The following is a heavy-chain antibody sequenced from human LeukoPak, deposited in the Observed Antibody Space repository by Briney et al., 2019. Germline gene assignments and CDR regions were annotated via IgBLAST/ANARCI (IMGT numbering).Heavy chain of an antibody. Sequence: SETLSLTCTVSGGSISSSSYYWGWIRQPPGKGLEWIGSIYYSGSTYYNPSLKSRVTISVDRSKNQFSLKVNSVTAADTAVYYCARGVVGSPLYYFNYWGQGTLVTVSS. V-gene: IGHV4-39*07. CDR2: IYYSGST. J-gene: IGHJ4*02. CDR3: ARGVVGSPLYYFNY. D-gene: IGHD2-21*01. CDR1: GGSISSSSYY.